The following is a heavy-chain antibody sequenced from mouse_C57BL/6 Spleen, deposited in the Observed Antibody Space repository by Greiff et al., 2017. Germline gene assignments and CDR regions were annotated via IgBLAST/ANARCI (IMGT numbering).Heavy chain of an antibody. CDR3: ARHGYSSSFYWYFDV. CDR1: GYTFTEYT. D-gene: IGHD1-1*01. Sequence: QVQLKESGAELVKPGASVKLSCKASGYTFTEYTIHWVKQRSGQGLEWIGWFYPGSGSIKYNEKFKDKATLTADKSSSTVYMELRRLTSDDSAVYFWARHGYSSSFYWYFDVWGTGTTVTVAS. V-gene: IGHV1-62-2*01. J-gene: IGHJ1*03. CDR2: FYPGSGSI.